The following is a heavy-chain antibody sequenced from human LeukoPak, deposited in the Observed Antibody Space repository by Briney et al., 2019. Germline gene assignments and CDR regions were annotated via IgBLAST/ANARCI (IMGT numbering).Heavy chain of an antibody. D-gene: IGHD2-2*01. V-gene: IGHV3-74*01. CDR2: ISPTGSTT. J-gene: IGHJ4*02. Sequence: PGGSLRLSCAASGFSFSGHWMHWARQLPGKGLVWVSRISPTGSTTSYADSVKGRFTVSRDNSKNTLYLQMSSLRAEDTAVYYCANSEGTDQLPIQTRQVWGQGTLVTVSS. CDR3: ANSEGTDQLPIQTRQV. CDR1: GFSFSGHW.